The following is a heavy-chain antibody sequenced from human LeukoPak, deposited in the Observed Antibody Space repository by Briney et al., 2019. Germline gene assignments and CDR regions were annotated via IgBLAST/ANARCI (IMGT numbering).Heavy chain of an antibody. D-gene: IGHD3-16*01. CDR3: ARHPPHLITFGGDAFDI. CDR2: IYPGDSDT. V-gene: IGHV5-51*01. Sequence: PGESLKISCKGSGYSFTSYWIGWVRQMPGKGLEWMGIIYPGDSDTRYSPSFQGQVTISADKSISTAYLQWSSLKASDTAMYYCARHPPHLITFGGDAFDIWGQGTMVTVSS. J-gene: IGHJ3*02. CDR1: GYSFTSYW.